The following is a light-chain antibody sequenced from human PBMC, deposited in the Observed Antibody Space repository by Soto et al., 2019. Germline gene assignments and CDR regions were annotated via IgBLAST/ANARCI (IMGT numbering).Light chain of an antibody. CDR3: SSYTSSSTNWV. Sequence: QSALTQPASVSGSPGQSITISCTGTSSDVGGYNYVSWYQQHPAKAPKLMIYKVSNRPSGVSNRFSGSTSGNTASLTISGLQADDEADYYCSSYTSSSTNWVFGGGTKLTAL. CDR1: SSDVGGYNY. J-gene: IGLJ3*02. V-gene: IGLV2-14*01. CDR2: KVS.